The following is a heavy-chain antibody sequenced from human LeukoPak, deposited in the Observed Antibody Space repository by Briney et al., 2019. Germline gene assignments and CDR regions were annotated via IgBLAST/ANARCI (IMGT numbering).Heavy chain of an antibody. CDR1: GFTFSSYA. Sequence: GGSLRLSCAASGFTFSSYAMSWVRQAPGKGLEWVSGVGSVARGGTFYADSVKGRFTISRDTSKNTLYLLMNSLRAEDTAVYYCARKSVAEAGILLDYWGPGTLVTVSS. V-gene: IGHV3-23*01. CDR2: VGSVARGGT. J-gene: IGHJ4*02. D-gene: IGHD6-19*01. CDR3: ARKSVAEAGILLDY.